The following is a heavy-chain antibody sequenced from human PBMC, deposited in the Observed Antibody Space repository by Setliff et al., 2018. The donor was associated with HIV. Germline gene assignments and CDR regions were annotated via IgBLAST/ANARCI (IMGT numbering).Heavy chain of an antibody. CDR3: ARDPGDYDRKFDH. D-gene: IGHD3-22*01. Sequence: SEPLFLTCSISGGSISFYYWNWLRQTPGKGLEWIAYTFDNGNTHYNPSLESRVTLSLDTSRNLFSLRLASVAAADTAVYYCARDPGDYDRKFDHWGQGALVTV. V-gene: IGHV4-59*01. J-gene: IGHJ4*02. CDR2: TFDNGNT. CDR1: GGSISFYY.